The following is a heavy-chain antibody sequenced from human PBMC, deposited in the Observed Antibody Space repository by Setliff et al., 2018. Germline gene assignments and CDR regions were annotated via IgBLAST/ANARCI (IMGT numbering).Heavy chain of an antibody. V-gene: IGHV4-34*01. D-gene: IGHD1-26*01. CDR1: GGSFSGYH. Sequence: SETLSLTCAVYGGSFSGYHWSWIRQAPGKGLEWIGSIYHSGSTYFNPSLKSRVTISVDTSKNQFSLNLSSVTAADTAVYFCARDNPIVGATDYWGQGILVTVSS. CDR3: ARDNPIVGATDY. J-gene: IGHJ4*02. CDR2: IYHSGST.